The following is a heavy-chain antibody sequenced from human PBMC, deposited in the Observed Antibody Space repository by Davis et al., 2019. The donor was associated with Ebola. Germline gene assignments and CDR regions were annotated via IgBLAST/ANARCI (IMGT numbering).Heavy chain of an antibody. CDR3: ARDLVVVAADYFDY. CDR1: GFTFSSYG. J-gene: IGHJ4*02. D-gene: IGHD2-15*01. CDR2: IWYDGSNK. Sequence: PGGSLRLSCAASGFTFSSYGMHWVRQAPGKGLEWVAVIWYDGSNKYYADTVKGRFTISRDNSKNTLYLQMNSLRAEDTAVYYCARDLVVVAADYFDYWGQGTLVTVSS. V-gene: IGHV3-33*01.